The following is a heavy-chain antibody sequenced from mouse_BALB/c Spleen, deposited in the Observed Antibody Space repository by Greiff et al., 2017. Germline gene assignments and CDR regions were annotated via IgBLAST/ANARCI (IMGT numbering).Heavy chain of an antibody. CDR3: ARATTVVGSFDY. CDR2: ISSGGSYT. D-gene: IGHD1-1*01. Sequence: EVQLVESGGGLVKPGGSLKLSCAASGFAFSSYAMSWVRQSPEKRLEWVAEISSGGSYTYYPDTVTGRFTISRDNAKNTLYLEMSSLRSEDTAMYYCARATTVVGSFDYWGQGTTLTVSS. J-gene: IGHJ2*01. V-gene: IGHV5-9-4*01. CDR1: GFAFSSYA.